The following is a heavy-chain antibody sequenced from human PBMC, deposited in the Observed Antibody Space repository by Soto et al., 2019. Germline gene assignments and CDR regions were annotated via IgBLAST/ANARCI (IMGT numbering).Heavy chain of an antibody. CDR2: INRDGSET. V-gene: IGHV3-7*01. Sequence: EVQLVESGGGLVQPGGSLRLSCVVSGLTFSNYWMSCVRQAPGKGLEWVANINRDGSETYYVDSVKGRFTISRDNIKNSLYLQMTSLRAEDTAVYYCARPARECSSPGCANWGRGTLVTVSS. D-gene: IGHD2-2*01. CDR3: ARPARECSSPGCAN. J-gene: IGHJ4*02. CDR1: GLTFSNYW.